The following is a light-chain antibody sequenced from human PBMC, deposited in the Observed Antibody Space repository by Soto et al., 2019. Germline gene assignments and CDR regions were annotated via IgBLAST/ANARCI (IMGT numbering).Light chain of an antibody. V-gene: IGKV3-15*01. J-gene: IGKJ1*01. Sequence: EIVMTQSPATLSVSPGERATLSCRASQSVSSNLAWYQQKPGQAPRLLIYAASTRATGIPARFSGSGSGTEFTLTISSLQSEDFAVYYCQQYGSSQTFGQGTKVDIK. CDR3: QQYGSSQT. CDR1: QSVSSN. CDR2: AAS.